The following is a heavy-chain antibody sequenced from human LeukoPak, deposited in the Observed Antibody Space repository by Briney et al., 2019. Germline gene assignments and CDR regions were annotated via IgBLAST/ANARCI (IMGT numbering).Heavy chain of an antibody. Sequence: SETLSLTCTVSGGSISSYYWSWIRRPPGKGLEWIGYIYYSGSTNYNPSLKSRVTISVDTSKNQFSLKLSSVTAADTAVYYCARADSSSWFDWGQGTLVTVSS. V-gene: IGHV4-59*01. J-gene: IGHJ4*02. CDR1: GGSISSYY. CDR2: IYYSGST. D-gene: IGHD6-13*01. CDR3: ARADSSSWFD.